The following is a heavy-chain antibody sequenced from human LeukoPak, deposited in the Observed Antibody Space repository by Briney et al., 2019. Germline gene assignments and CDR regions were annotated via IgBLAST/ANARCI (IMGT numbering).Heavy chain of an antibody. Sequence: SETLSLTCTVSGGSISSSSYYWGWIRQPPGKGLEWIGSIYYSGSTYYNPSLKSRVTISVDTSKNQFSLKLSSVTAADTAVYYCARVSFYDFWSGSPRGWFDPWGQGTLVTVSS. CDR3: ARVSFYDFWSGSPRGWFDP. CDR2: IYYSGST. CDR1: GGSISSSSYY. D-gene: IGHD3-3*01. J-gene: IGHJ5*02. V-gene: IGHV4-39*07.